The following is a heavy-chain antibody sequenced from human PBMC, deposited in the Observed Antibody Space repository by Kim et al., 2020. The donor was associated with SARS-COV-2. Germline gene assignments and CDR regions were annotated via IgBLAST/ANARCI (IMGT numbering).Heavy chain of an antibody. V-gene: IGHV4-59*01. CDR2: IYYSGST. CDR3: ARGGAYFGWGFFHY. CDR1: GGSISGYY. J-gene: IGHJ4*02. D-gene: IGHD3-16*01. Sequence: SETLSLTCTVSGGSISGYYWSWIRQPPGKGLEWIGDIYYSGSTNYNPSLKSRVTISVDTSKNQFSLKLSSVTAADTAVYYCARGGAYFGWGFFHYWVERT.